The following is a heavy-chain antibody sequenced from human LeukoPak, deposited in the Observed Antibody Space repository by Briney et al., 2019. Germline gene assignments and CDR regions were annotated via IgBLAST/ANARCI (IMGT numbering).Heavy chain of an antibody. CDR2: ISSSGSTT. J-gene: IGHJ6*03. V-gene: IGHV3-48*03. CDR1: GFTFTSYE. D-gene: IGHD1-14*01. CDR3: ARSPAGANYYLDV. Sequence: GGSLRLSCAASGFTFTSYEMNWVRQAPGKGLEWFSYISSSGSTTYYADSMKGRFTISRDNAKNSLYLQMNRLRAEDTAVYYCARSPAGANYYLDVWGKGTTVTISS.